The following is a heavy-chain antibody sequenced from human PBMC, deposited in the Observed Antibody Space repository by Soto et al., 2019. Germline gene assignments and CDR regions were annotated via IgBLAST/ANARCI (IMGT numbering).Heavy chain of an antibody. Sequence: GASVKVSCKVSGYTLTELSMHWVRQAPGKGLEWMGGFDPEDGETIYAQKFQGRVTMTEDTSTDTAYMELSSLRSEDTAVYYCATSIIAVANFDYWGQGTLVTVSS. CDR2: FDPEDGET. J-gene: IGHJ4*02. CDR1: GYTLTELS. V-gene: IGHV1-24*01. D-gene: IGHD6-19*01. CDR3: ATSIIAVANFDY.